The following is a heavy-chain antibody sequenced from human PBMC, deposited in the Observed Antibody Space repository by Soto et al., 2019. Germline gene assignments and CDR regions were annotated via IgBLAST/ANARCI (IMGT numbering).Heavy chain of an antibody. J-gene: IGHJ5*02. CDR3: ARDPRITIFGVVITWFDP. CDR2: ISAYNGNT. Sequence: GASVKVSCKASGYTFTSYGISWVRQAPGQGLEWMGWISAYNGNTNYAQKLQGRVTMTTDTSTSTAYMGLRSLRSDDTAVYYCARDPRITIFGVVITWFDPWGQGTLVTVSS. V-gene: IGHV1-18*01. CDR1: GYTFTSYG. D-gene: IGHD3-3*01.